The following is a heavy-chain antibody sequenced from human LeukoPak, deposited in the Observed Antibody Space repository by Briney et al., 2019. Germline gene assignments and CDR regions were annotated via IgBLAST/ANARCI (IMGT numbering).Heavy chain of an antibody. CDR2: IKSKTDGGTT. V-gene: IGHV3-15*01. CDR1: GFTFSNAW. J-gene: IGHJ4*02. D-gene: IGHD1-1*01. CDR3: TKDELDLPGDY. Sequence: VGSLRLSCAASGFTFSNAWMSWVRQAPGEGREWGGRIKSKTDGGTTDYAAPGKGRFTLSTDDSKNTLYLQTNRLKTADPDVYYCTKDELDLPGDYWGQGTLVTVSS.